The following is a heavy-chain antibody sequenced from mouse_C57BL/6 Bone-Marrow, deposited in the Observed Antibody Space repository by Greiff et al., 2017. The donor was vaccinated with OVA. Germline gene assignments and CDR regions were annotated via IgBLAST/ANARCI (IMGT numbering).Heavy chain of an antibody. CDR1: GFTFTDYY. CDR2: ISNKANGYTT. J-gene: IGHJ1*03. Sequence: EVQLQESGGGLVQPGGSLSLSCAASGFTFTDYYMSWVRQPPGKALEWLGFISNKANGYTTESSASVKGRFTISRDNSQSIPYLQMNALRAEDSATYYCAREKGYFDVWGTGTTVTVSS. CDR3: AREKGYFDV. V-gene: IGHV7-3*01.